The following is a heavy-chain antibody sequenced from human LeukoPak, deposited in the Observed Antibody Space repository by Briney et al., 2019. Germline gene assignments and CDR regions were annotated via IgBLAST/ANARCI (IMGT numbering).Heavy chain of an antibody. CDR1: GGSISSSSYY. V-gene: IGHV4-39*01. Sequence: PSETLSLTCTVSGGSISSSSYYWGWIRQPPGKGLEWIGSIYYSGSTYYNPSLKSRVTISVGTSKNQFSLNLTSVTAADTAVYYCARGFSLDPWGQGTLVTVSS. CDR3: ARGFSLDP. J-gene: IGHJ5*02. CDR2: IYYSGST.